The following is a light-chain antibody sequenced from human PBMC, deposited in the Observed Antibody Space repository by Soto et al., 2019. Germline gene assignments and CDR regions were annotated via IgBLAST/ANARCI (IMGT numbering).Light chain of an antibody. CDR3: AAWDDSLVV. CDR1: SSNIGSNT. J-gene: IGLJ2*01. Sequence: QSVLTQPPSASGTPGQRVTISCSGSSSNIGSNTVNWYQQLPGTAPKLLIYSNNQRPSGVPDRFSGSKSGTSASLAISGLQSEDEADYYCAAWDDSLVVFGGGTNLPVL. V-gene: IGLV1-44*01. CDR2: SNN.